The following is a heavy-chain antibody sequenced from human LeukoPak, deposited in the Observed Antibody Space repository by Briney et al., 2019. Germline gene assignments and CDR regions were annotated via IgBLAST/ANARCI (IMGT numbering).Heavy chain of an antibody. CDR3: ALVYGDYSTIDY. V-gene: IGHV1-2*02. D-gene: IGHD4-17*01. J-gene: IGHJ4*02. Sequence: ASVKVSCKASGYTFTGYYMHWVRQAPGQGLEWMGWINPNSGGTNYAQKFQGRVTMTRDTSISTAYMELSRLRSDDTAVYYCALVYGDYSTIDYWGQGTLVTVSS. CDR2: INPNSGGT. CDR1: GYTFTGYY.